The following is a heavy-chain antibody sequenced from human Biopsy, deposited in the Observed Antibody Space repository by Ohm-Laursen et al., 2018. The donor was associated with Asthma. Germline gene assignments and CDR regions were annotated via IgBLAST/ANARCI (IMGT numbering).Heavy chain of an antibody. CDR2: ISYDGSNK. CDR1: GFTFSSYG. D-gene: IGHD3-22*01. J-gene: IGHJ3*01. Sequence: SLRLSCAASGFTFSSYGMHWVRQAPGKGLEWVAVISYDGSNKYYADSVKGRFTISRDNAKNSLYLQMNSLRAEDTVVYYCTRREYSDSRISPLDLWGHGTMVTVSS. V-gene: IGHV3-30*03. CDR3: TRREYSDSRISPLDL.